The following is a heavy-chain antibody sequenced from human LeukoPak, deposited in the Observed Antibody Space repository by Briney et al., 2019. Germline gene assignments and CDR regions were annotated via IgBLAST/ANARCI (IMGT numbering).Heavy chain of an antibody. CDR1: GFTFSSYE. Sequence: PGGSLRLSCAASGFTFSSYEMNWVRQAPGKGLEWVSYISSSGSTIYYGDSVKGRFTISRDNAKNSLYLQMNSLRAEDTAVYYCARGLYDSSGYYYGAFDIWGQGTMVTVSS. CDR2: ISSSGSTI. V-gene: IGHV3-48*03. J-gene: IGHJ3*02. D-gene: IGHD3-22*01. CDR3: ARGLYDSSGYYYGAFDI.